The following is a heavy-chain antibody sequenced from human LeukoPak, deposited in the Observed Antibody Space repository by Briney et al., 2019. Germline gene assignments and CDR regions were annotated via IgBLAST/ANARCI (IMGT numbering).Heavy chain of an antibody. J-gene: IGHJ4*02. CDR2: ISGGGGNT. CDR1: GFTFTSYA. V-gene: IGHV3-23*01. Sequence: QPGGSLRLSCAASGFTFTSYAMSWVRQAPGKGLEWVSAISGGGGNTYYADSVKGRFTISRDDSKNTPYLRMNSLRVEDTAVYYCAKDRAMPYFDYWGQGTLVTVSS. CDR3: AKDRAMPYFDY. D-gene: IGHD2-2*01.